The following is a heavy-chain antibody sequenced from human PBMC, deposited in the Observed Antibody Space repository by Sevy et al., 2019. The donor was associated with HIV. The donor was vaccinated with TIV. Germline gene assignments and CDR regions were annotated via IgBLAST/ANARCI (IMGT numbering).Heavy chain of an antibody. Sequence: ASVKVSCKASGGTFSSYAISWVRQAPGQGLEWMGGIIPIFGTANYAQKFQSRVTITADESTSTAYMELSSLRSEDTAVYYCARGRYCSGGSCPYGMDVWGQGTTVTVSS. CDR2: IIPIFGTA. CDR1: GGTFSSYA. CDR3: ARGRYCSGGSCPYGMDV. D-gene: IGHD2-15*01. V-gene: IGHV1-69*13. J-gene: IGHJ6*02.